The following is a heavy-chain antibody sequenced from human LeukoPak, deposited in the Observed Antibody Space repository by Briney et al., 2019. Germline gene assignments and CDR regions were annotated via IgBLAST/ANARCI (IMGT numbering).Heavy chain of an antibody. CDR2: IYYSGST. Sequence: SETLSLTCTVSGGSISSGGYYWSWIRQHPGKGLEWIVYIYYSGSTYYNPSLKSRVTISVDTSKNQFSLKLSSVTAADTAVYYCASAWIPAANYYFDYWGQGTLVTVSS. CDR1: GGSISSGGYY. V-gene: IGHV4-31*03. D-gene: IGHD2-2*01. J-gene: IGHJ4*02. CDR3: ASAWIPAANYYFDY.